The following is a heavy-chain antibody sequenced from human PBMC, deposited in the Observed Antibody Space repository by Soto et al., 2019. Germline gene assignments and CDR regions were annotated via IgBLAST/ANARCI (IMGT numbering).Heavy chain of an antibody. J-gene: IGHJ4*02. Sequence: EVQLLESGGGLVQPGGSLRLSCAVSGFTFSSFAMSWVRQAPGKGLEWVSVISSSGGTTYYADSVKGRFTISRDNSNNTLYLQMNSLRAEDTAVYYCARDYSYACDYWGQGTLVTVSS. CDR2: ISSSGGTT. CDR3: ARDYSYACDY. D-gene: IGHD3-16*01. V-gene: IGHV3-23*01. CDR1: GFTFSSFA.